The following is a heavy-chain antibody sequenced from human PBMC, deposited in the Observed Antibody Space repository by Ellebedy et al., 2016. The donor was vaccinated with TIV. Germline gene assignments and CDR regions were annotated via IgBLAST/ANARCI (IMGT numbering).Heavy chain of an antibody. CDR2: INAGNGNT. D-gene: IGHD1-26*01. CDR1: GYTFTSYA. J-gene: IGHJ3*02. CDR3: AGLSGSPGAFDI. V-gene: IGHV1-3*01. Sequence: ASVKVSCKASGYTFTSYAMHWVRQAPGQRLEWMGWINAGNGNTKYSQKFQGRVTITRDTSASTAYMELSSLRSEDTAVYYCAGLSGSPGAFDIWGQGTMVTVSS.